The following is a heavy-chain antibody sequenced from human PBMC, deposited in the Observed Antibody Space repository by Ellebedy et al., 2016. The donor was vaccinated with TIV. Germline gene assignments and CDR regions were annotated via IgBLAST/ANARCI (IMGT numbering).Heavy chain of an antibody. V-gene: IGHV1-58*02. CDR3: ARGGYFDAFDI. Sequence: AASVKVSCKASGFTFTSSAMQWVRQARGQRLEWIGWIVVGSGNTNYAQKFQERVTITRDMCTSTAYMELSSLRSEDTAVYYCARGGYFDAFDIWGQGTMVTVSS. J-gene: IGHJ3*02. CDR2: IVVGSGNT. CDR1: GFTFTSSA. D-gene: IGHD5-18*01.